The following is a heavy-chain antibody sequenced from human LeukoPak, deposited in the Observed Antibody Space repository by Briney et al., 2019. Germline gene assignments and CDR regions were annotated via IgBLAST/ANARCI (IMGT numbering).Heavy chain of an antibody. CDR2: INHSGST. D-gene: IGHD3-3*01. CDR1: GGSFSGYY. Sequence: SETLSLTCAVYGGSFSGYYWSWIRQPPGKGLEWIGEINHSGSTNYNPSLKSRVTLSVDTSKNQFSLKLSSVTAADTAVYYCARARIFGVVTPSNYYYYMDVWGKGTTVTVSS. J-gene: IGHJ6*03. CDR3: ARARIFGVVTPSNYYYYMDV. V-gene: IGHV4-34*01.